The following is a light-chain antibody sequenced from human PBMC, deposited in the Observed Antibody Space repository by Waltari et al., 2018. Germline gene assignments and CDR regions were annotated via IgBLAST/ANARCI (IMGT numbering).Light chain of an antibody. CDR3: TSYRSLTTLV. CDR2: GVS. CDR1: SSDVGRNNF. Sequence: QSALTQPASVSGSPGQSIAIYCTGNSSDVGRNNFVPWYQQHPGKAPKLMISGVSNRPSGVSDRFSGSKSGNTASLTISGIQAEDEADYYCTSYRSLTTLVFGTGTKVTVL. V-gene: IGLV2-14*01. J-gene: IGLJ1*01.